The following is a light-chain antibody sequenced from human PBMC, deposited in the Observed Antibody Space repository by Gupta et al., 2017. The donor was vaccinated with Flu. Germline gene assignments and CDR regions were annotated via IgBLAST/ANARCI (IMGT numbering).Light chain of an antibody. CDR2: YKSDADK. CDR1: SDINLATYR. J-gene: IGLJ3*02. CDR3: KIWHSTACV. Sequence: QAVLTQPSSLSASPGASASLTCTLRSDINLATYRIYCYQQKPGSPPQLLLRYKSDADKQQGSGVPSRFSGSKEASANAGTLLISGLQAEDEADYYCKIWHSTACVFGGGTKLTGL. V-gene: IGLV5-45*03.